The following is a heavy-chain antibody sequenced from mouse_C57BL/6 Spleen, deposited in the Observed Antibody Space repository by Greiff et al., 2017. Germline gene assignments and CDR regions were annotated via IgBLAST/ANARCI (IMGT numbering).Heavy chain of an antibody. D-gene: IGHD1-1*01. Sequence: ESGTVLARPGASVKMSCKTSGYTFTSYWMHWVKQRPGQGLEWIGAIYPGNSDTSYNQKFKGKAKLTAVTSASTAYMELSSLTNEDSAVYYCTRSRITTVVWDCDYWGQGTTLTVSS. CDR3: TRSRITTVVWDCDY. CDR2: IYPGNSDT. J-gene: IGHJ2*01. CDR1: GYTFTSYW. V-gene: IGHV1-5*01.